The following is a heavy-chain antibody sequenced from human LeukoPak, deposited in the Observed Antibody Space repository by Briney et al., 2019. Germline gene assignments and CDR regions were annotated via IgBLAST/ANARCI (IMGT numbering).Heavy chain of an antibody. CDR3: ARARSGKWGFDY. CDR1: GVSISSNLW. Sequence: SGTLSLTCAVSGVSISSNLWWTWVRQPPGKGLEWIAEIHHSGSINYNPSLKSRVTISVDTSKNQFSLKLSSVTAADTAVYYCARARSGKWGFDYWGQGTLVTVSS. D-gene: IGHD1-26*01. CDR2: IHHSGSI. J-gene: IGHJ4*02. V-gene: IGHV4-4*02.